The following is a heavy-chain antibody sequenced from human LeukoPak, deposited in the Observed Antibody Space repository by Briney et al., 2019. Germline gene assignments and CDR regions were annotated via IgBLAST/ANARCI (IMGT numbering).Heavy chain of an antibody. CDR3: ARSFSSAATASDY. V-gene: IGHV3-53*01. CDR2: IYTGGNT. D-gene: IGHD1-26*01. Sequence: GGSLRLSCAASGFIVSSKFMSWVRQAPGKGLEWVSVIYTGGNTYYADSVKGRFTISRDNSRNTLYLQMSSLRAEDTAVYYCARSFSSAATASDYWGQGTLVTVSS. J-gene: IGHJ4*02. CDR1: GFIVSSKF.